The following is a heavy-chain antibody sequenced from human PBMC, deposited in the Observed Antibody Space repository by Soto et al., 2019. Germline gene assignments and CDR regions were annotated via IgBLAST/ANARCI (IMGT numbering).Heavy chain of an antibody. V-gene: IGHV1-58*02. D-gene: IGHD6-13*01. J-gene: IGHJ5*02. CDR1: GFTFTSSP. CDR3: AAIPKPAAAGTA. CDR2: IVVGSGNT. Sequence: SVKVSCKASGFTFTSSPMQWVRQARGQRLEWIGWIVVGSGNTNYAQKFQERVTITRDMSTSTAYMELSSLRSEDTAVYYCAAIPKPAAAGTAWGQGTLVTVSS.